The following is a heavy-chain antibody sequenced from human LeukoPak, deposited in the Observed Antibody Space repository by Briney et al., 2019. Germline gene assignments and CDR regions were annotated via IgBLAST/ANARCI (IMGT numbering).Heavy chain of an antibody. Sequence: SETLSLTCAVYGGSFSGYYWSWIRQPPGKGLEWIGEINHSGSTNYNPSLKSRATISVDTSRNQFSLKLSSVTAADTAVYYCARSPLEYDFWSGRHYYFDYWGQGTLVTVSS. D-gene: IGHD3-3*01. CDR2: INHSGST. CDR3: ARSPLEYDFWSGRHYYFDY. V-gene: IGHV4-34*01. CDR1: GGSFSGYY. J-gene: IGHJ4*02.